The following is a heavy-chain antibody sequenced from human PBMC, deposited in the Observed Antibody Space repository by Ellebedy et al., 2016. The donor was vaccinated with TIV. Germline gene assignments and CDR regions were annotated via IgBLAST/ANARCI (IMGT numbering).Heavy chain of an antibody. CDR2: ISTSSSHI. Sequence: GESLKISCVASGFAFSSYAMNWVRQAPGKGLEWVSSISTSSSHIFQADSVKGRFTISRGNVENSLYLQMNSLRDEDTAVYYCARGGGELLRYAFDIWGHGTMVTVSS. CDR1: GFAFSSYA. CDR3: ARGGGELLRYAFDI. J-gene: IGHJ3*02. D-gene: IGHD1-26*01. V-gene: IGHV3-21*01.